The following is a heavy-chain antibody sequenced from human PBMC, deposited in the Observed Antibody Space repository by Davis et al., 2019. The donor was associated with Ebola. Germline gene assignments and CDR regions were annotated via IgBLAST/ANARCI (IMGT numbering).Heavy chain of an antibody. CDR3: ATTQWLREFDN. CDR1: GFTVSSNH. V-gene: IGHV3-53*05. D-gene: IGHD6-19*01. J-gene: IGHJ4*02. Sequence: GESLKISCAASGFTVSSNHMSWVRQAPGKGLEWVSVIYDHSTAYADPVRGRFIISRDKSNNTLYLEMNSLRVDDTAVYYYATTQWLREFDNWGQGTLVTVSS. CDR2: IYDHST.